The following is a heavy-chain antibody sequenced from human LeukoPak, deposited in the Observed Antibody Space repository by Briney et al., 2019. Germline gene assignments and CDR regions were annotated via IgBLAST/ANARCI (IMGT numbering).Heavy chain of an antibody. CDR3: ARDLLYCSGGSCHNWFDP. J-gene: IGHJ5*02. D-gene: IGHD2-15*01. Sequence: QPGGSLRLSCAASGFTFSSYAMSWVRQAPGKGLQWVSTISGSGSSTYYADSVKGRFTISRDTAKNSLYLQMNSLRAEDTAVYYCARDLLYCSGGSCHNWFDPWGQGTLVTVSS. CDR1: GFTFSSYA. CDR2: ISGSGSST. V-gene: IGHV3-23*01.